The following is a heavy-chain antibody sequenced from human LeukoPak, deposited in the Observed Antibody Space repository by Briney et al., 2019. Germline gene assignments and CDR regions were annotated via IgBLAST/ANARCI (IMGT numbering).Heavy chain of an antibody. D-gene: IGHD1-26*01. J-gene: IGHJ4*02. CDR2: ISSSSSTT. CDR3: ARDLYSGSYYDFDY. CDR1: GFIFSDYN. V-gene: IGHV3-48*01. Sequence: GGSLRLSCAASGFIFSDYNMNWVRQAPGKGLEWVAYISSSSSTTHYADSVTGRFSISRDNAKSSLYLQMNSLRVEDTAVYYCARDLYSGSYYDFDYWGQGTLVTVSS.